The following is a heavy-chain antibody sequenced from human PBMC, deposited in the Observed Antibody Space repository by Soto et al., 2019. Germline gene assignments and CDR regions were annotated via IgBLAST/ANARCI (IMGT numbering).Heavy chain of an antibody. V-gene: IGHV4-39*01. CDR3: ARSKYCSSTSCYVYNWFDP. Sequence: QLQLQESGPGLVKPSETLSLTCTVSGGSISSSSYYWGWIRQPPGKGLEWIGSIYYSGSTYYNPSLKSRVTLSVDTSKNQFSLKLSSVTAADTAVYYCARSKYCSSTSCYVYNWFDPWGQGTLVTVSS. CDR2: IYYSGST. J-gene: IGHJ5*02. D-gene: IGHD2-2*01. CDR1: GGSISSSSYY.